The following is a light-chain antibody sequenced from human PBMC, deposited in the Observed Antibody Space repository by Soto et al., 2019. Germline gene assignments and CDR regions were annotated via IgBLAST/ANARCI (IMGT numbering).Light chain of an antibody. V-gene: IGKV3-20*01. CDR1: QSVTSSY. Sequence: EIVLTQSPGTLSLSPWERATLSCRASQSVTSSYLTWYQQQPGQAPRLLIYGASTRAAGIPDRVSGSGSGTDVTLTISSLEPEDVAVYYCQQYGKLPITFGQGTRLEIK. J-gene: IGKJ5*01. CDR2: GAS. CDR3: QQYGKLPIT.